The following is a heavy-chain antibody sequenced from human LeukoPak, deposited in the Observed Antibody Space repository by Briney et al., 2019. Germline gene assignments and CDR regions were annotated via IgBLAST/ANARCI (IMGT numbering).Heavy chain of an antibody. D-gene: IGHD2-15*01. CDR1: GFTFSSYG. CDR3: AKSLRRYCSGGSCPYGMDV. Sequence: GRSLRLSCAASGFTFSSYGMHWVRQAPGKGLEWVAVISYDGSNKYYADSVKGRFTTSRDNSKNTLYLQMNSLRAEDTAVHYCAKSLRRYCSGGSCPYGMDVWGQGTTVTVSS. V-gene: IGHV3-30*18. CDR2: ISYDGSNK. J-gene: IGHJ6*02.